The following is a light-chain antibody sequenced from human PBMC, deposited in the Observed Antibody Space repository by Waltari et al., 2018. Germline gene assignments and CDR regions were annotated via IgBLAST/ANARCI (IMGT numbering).Light chain of an antibody. Sequence: QSALTQPPSASGTPGQGATISCSGSSFNIGRNYVYWYQQLSGAAPKLLMFKKDPRPAGVPDRFSGTRTGAAASLAIIGLRSEDEADYYCAVLDDVLSRWVFGGGTKLTVL. CDR1: SFNIGRNY. CDR3: AVLDDVLSRWV. J-gene: IGLJ3*02. CDR2: KKD. V-gene: IGLV1-47*01.